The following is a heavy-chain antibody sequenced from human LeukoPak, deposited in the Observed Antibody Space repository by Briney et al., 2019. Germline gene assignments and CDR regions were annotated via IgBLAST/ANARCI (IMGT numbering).Heavy chain of an antibody. CDR2: ISSSSRYI. V-gene: IGHV3-21*01. D-gene: IGHD2-2*01. CDR1: GFTFSSYS. Sequence: GGSLRLSCAASGFTFSSYSMNWVRQAPGKGLEWVSSISSSSRYIYYADSVKGRFTISRDNAKNSLYLQMNSLRAEDTAVYYCARVGQPLRYYFDYWGQGTLVTVSS. CDR3: ARVGQPLRYYFDY. J-gene: IGHJ4*02.